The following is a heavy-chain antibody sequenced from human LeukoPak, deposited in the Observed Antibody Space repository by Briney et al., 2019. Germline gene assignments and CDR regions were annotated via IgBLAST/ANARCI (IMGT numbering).Heavy chain of an antibody. D-gene: IGHD5-18*01. CDR2: INPNSGDT. CDR1: GYTFTGYY. J-gene: IGHJ6*03. V-gene: IGHV1-2*02. Sequence: ASVKVSCKASGYTFTGYYMHWVRQAPGQGLKWMAWINPNSGDTNSAQKFQGRVTLTRDTSISTAFMDLSRLRYDDTAVYYCASFGYRYGLYMDVWGKGTTVTISS. CDR3: ASFGYRYGLYMDV.